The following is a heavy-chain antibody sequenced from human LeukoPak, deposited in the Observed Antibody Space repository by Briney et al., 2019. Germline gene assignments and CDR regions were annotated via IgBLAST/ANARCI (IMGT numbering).Heavy chain of an antibody. V-gene: IGHV4-34*01. CDR1: GGSFSGYY. J-gene: IGHJ4*02. Sequence: SETLSLTCAVYGGSFSGYYWGWIRQPPGKGLEWIGEINHSGSTNYNPSLKSRVTISVDTSKNQFSLKLSSVTAADTAVYYCARRFSSSSWYRNFDYWGQGTLVTVSS. D-gene: IGHD6-13*01. CDR2: INHSGST. CDR3: ARRFSSSSWYRNFDY.